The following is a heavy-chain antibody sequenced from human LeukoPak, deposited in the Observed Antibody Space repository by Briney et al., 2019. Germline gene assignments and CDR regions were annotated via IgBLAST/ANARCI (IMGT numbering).Heavy chain of an antibody. CDR3: ARESSSQAYFDY. V-gene: IGHV4-38-2*02. Sequence: PSETLSLTCYISSHSITSGYYWGWIRQPPGKGLEWIGGISHSGSTYYNPSLKSRVTISVDTSKNQFSLRLNSVTAADTAVYYCARESSSQAYFDYRGRGSLVTVSS. CDR1: SHSITSGYY. J-gene: IGHJ4*02. CDR2: ISHSGST. D-gene: IGHD6-13*01.